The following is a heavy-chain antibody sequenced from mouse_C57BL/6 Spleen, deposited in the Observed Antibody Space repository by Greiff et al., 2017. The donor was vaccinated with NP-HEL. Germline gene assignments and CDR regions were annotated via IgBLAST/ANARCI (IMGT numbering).Heavy chain of an antibody. D-gene: IGHD1-1*01. CDR2: IDPEDGDT. J-gene: IGHJ2*01. Sequence: EVQLQQSGAELVRPGASVKLSCTASGFNIKDYYMHWVKQRPEQGLEWIGRIDPEDGDTEYAPKFPGKATMTADTSSNTAYLQLSSLTSEDTAVYYCTTGDNYGSSLDYWGQGTTLTVSS. CDR1: GFNIKDYY. CDR3: TTGDNYGSSLDY. V-gene: IGHV14-1*01.